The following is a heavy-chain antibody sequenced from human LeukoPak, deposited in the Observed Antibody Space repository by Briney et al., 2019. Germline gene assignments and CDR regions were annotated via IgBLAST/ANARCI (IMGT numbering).Heavy chain of an antibody. J-gene: IGHJ6*03. CDR1: GYTFTSYD. CDR3: ARSSGRSPNRDYMDV. V-gene: IGHV1-8*01. D-gene: IGHD1-14*01. Sequence: GASVKVSCKASGYTFTSYDINWVRQATGQGLEWMGWMNPNSGNTGYAQKFQGRVTMTRNTSISTAYMELSSLRSDDTAMYYCARSSGRSPNRDYMDVWGKGTTVTISS. CDR2: MNPNSGNT.